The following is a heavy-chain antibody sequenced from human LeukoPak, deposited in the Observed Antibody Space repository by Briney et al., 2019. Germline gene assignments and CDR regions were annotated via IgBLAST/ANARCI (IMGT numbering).Heavy chain of an antibody. J-gene: IGHJ4*02. CDR1: VYTFTGYY. CDR3: ARDKYTGYETFDY. D-gene: IGHD5-12*01. V-gene: IGHV1-2*02. CDR2: INPNNGGT. Sequence: GASVKVSCKASVYTFTGYYIHWVRQAPGQGLEWMGWINPNNGGTNYAQKFQGRVTMTRDTSISTAYMELNRLTSDDTAVYYCARDKYTGYETFDYWGQGTPVTVSS.